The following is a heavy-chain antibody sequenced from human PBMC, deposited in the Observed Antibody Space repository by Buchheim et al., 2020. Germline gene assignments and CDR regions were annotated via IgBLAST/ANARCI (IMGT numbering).Heavy chain of an antibody. V-gene: IGHV3-30*04. CDR3: ARDWFWSEYYDSSGYRYYYYYGMDV. J-gene: IGHJ6*02. Sequence: QVQLVESGGGMVQPGRSLRLSCAASGFTFSSYAMHWVRQAPGKGLEWVAVISYDGSNKYYADSVKGLFTISRDNSKNTLYLQMNSLRAEDTAVYYCARDWFWSEYYDSSGYRYYYYYGMDVWGQGTT. D-gene: IGHD3-22*01. CDR2: ISYDGSNK. CDR1: GFTFSSYA.